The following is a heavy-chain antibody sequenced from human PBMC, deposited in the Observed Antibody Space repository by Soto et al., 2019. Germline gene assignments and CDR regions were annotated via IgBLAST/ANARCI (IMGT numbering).Heavy chain of an antibody. J-gene: IGHJ5*02. CDR3: ARHFPTIDSSSWFVWFDP. D-gene: IGHD6-13*01. V-gene: IGHV4-39*01. Sequence: SETLSLTCTVSGGSISSSGYYWGWIRQPPGKGLKWIGSIYYSGSTYYNPSLKSRVTISVDTSKNQFSLKLSSVTAADTAVYYCARHFPTIDSSSWFVWFDPWGQGTLVTVSS. CDR2: IYYSGST. CDR1: GGSISSSGYY.